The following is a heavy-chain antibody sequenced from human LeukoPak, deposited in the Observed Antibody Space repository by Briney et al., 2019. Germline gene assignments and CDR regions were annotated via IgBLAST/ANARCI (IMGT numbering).Heavy chain of an antibody. CDR1: GGTFSSDA. CDR2: IIPIFGTA. V-gene: IGHV1-69*05. D-gene: IGHD3-3*01. Sequence: SVKVSCKASGGTFSSDAIRWVRQAPGQGLEWMGRIIPIFGTANYAQKFQGRVTITTDESKSTAYMELSSLRSEDTAVYYCARSGIPNYDFWSGPFDYWGQGTLVTVSS. J-gene: IGHJ4*02. CDR3: ARSGIPNYDFWSGPFDY.